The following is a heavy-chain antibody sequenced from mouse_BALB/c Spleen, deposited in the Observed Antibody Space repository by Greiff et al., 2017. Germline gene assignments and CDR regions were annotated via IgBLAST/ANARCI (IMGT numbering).Heavy chain of an antibody. D-gene: IGHD1-1*01. J-gene: IGHJ4*01. Sequence: EVKVEESGGGLVQPGGSRKLSCAASGFTFSSFGMHWVRQAPEKGLEWVAYISSGSSTIYYADTVKGRFTISRDNPKNTLFLQMTSLRSEDTAMYYCARDYYFYAMDYWGQGTSVTVSS. CDR2: ISSGSSTI. V-gene: IGHV5-17*02. CDR3: ARDYYFYAMDY. CDR1: GFTFSSFG.